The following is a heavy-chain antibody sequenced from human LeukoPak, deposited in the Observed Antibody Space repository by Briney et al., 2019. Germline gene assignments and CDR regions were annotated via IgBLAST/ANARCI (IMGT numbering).Heavy chain of an antibody. CDR2: ISSSSATI. CDR3: ARDLLMGNGFDP. D-gene: IGHD2-15*01. V-gene: IGHV3-48*01. CDR1: GFTFSAHS. Sequence: GGSLRLSCAASGFTFSAHSMNWVRQAPGKGLEWLSYISSSSATIFYADSVKGRFTVSRDNAKNSLYLQMDSLRAEDAAMYYCARDLLMGNGFDPWGQGTLVTVSS. J-gene: IGHJ5*02.